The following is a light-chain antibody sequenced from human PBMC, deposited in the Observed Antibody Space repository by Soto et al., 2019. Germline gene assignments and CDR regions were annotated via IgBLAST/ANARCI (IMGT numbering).Light chain of an antibody. CDR1: QSISTW. V-gene: IGKV1-5*01. J-gene: IGKJ5*01. CDR2: DGS. CDR3: QQYNSYPIT. Sequence: DIQLTQSPSTLSASAGARVTITCRASQSISTWLAWYQQKPGKAPKLLIYDGSSLESGVPSRFSGSGSGTEFTLTIRSLQPDDFATYYCQQYNSYPITVGQGTRLEIK.